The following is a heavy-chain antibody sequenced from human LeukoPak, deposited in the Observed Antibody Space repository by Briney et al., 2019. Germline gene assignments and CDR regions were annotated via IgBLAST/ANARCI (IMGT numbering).Heavy chain of an antibody. CDR3: AMDGDTAMVGNY. V-gene: IGHV3-66*01. Sequence: PGGSLRLSCATSGFTVSSNYMTWVRQAPGKGLEWVSVIYSGGGTRYADSVKGRFTISRDNAKNSLYLQMNSLRAEDTAVYYCAMDGDTAMVGNYWGQGTLVTVSS. D-gene: IGHD5-18*01. CDR1: GFTVSSNY. CDR2: IYSGGGT. J-gene: IGHJ4*02.